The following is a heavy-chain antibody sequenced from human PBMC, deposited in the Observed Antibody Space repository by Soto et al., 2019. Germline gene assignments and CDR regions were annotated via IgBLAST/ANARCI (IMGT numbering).Heavy chain of an antibody. Sequence: PGGSLRLSCAASGITFSNYAINWVRQAPGKGLEWVSAISASGGSTYYADSVKGRFTISRDNSKNTLYLQMNSLRAEDTAVYYCAKDLGSSGADAFDIWGQGTMVTVSS. V-gene: IGHV3-23*01. CDR1: GITFSNYA. J-gene: IGHJ3*02. CDR3: AKDLGSSGADAFDI. D-gene: IGHD1-26*01. CDR2: ISASGGST.